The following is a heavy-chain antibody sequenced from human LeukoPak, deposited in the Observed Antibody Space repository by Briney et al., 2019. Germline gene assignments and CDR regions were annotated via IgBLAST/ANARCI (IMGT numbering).Heavy chain of an antibody. V-gene: IGHV4-61*02. Sequence: SQTLSLTCTVSGGSISSGSYDWSWIRQPAGKGLEWIGRIYTSGSTNYNPSLKSRVTISVDTSKNQFSLKLSSVTAADTAVYYCARGYCSSTSCYWRYWGQGTLVTVSS. CDR1: GGSISSGSYD. CDR2: IYTSGST. CDR3: ARGYCSSTSCYWRY. D-gene: IGHD2-2*01. J-gene: IGHJ4*02.